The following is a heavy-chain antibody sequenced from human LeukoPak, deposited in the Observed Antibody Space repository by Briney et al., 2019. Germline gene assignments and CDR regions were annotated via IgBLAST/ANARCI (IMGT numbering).Heavy chain of an antibody. J-gene: IGHJ4*02. CDR3: ARANPYEIDFWSGYTYLDY. CDR2: IKQDIREK. D-gene: IGHD3-3*01. CDR1: RFTPSTIW. V-gene: IGHV3-7*01. Sequence: PLGCPRLSPAPSRFTPSTIWVSSVRQSPGNGVGCVAKIKQDIREKYYMYSVKGRFTISRDNATTSLYMQMNSLRAENTAVYYCARANPYEIDFWSGYTYLDYWGQGTLVTVSS.